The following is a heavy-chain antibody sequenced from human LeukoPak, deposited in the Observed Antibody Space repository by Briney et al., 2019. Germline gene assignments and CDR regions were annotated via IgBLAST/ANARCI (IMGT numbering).Heavy chain of an antibody. J-gene: IGHJ4*02. Sequence: GGSLRLSCAASGFTFGNYWVHWVRQAPGKGLVWVSRINSDGSSRNYADSVKGRFTISRDNAKNTLYLQMNSLRAEDTAVYYCASASSHRIAAGGDYWGQGTLVTVSS. CDR1: GFTFGNYW. CDR3: ASASSHRIAAGGDY. CDR2: INSDGSSR. D-gene: IGHD6-13*01. V-gene: IGHV3-74*01.